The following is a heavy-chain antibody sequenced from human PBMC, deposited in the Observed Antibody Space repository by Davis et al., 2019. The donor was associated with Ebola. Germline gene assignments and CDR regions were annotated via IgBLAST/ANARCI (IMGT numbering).Heavy chain of an antibody. Sequence: PGGSLRLSCAASGFTFSSYSMNWVRQAPGKGLEWVSSISSSSSYIYYADSVKGRFTISRDNAKNSLYLQMNGLRAEDTAVYYCARVQQRITIFGVVSDYGMDVWGQGTTVTVSS. D-gene: IGHD3-3*01. J-gene: IGHJ6*02. CDR2: ISSSSSYI. CDR1: GFTFSSYS. CDR3: ARVQQRITIFGVVSDYGMDV. V-gene: IGHV3-21*01.